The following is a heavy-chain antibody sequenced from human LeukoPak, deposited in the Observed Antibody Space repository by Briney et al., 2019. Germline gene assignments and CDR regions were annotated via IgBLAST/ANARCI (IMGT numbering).Heavy chain of an antibody. CDR3: AQRGSSSSSGYYFDY. V-gene: IGHV3-23*01. CDR2: ISGSGSTT. D-gene: IGHD2-2*01. J-gene: IGHJ4*02. Sequence: RGSLRLSCAAYGFTFSSYSMSWVRQAPGKGLERVSAISGSGSTTYYADSEKGRFTIYRDKSKHTLHLQMNSLRAEDTALYYCAQRGSSSSSGYYFDYWGQGTLVTVSS. CDR1: GFTFSSYS.